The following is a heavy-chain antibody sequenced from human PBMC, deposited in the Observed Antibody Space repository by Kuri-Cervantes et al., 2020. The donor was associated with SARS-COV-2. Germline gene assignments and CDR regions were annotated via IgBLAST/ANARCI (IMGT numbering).Heavy chain of an antibody. V-gene: IGHV1-2*02. D-gene: IGHD3-22*01. J-gene: IGHJ3*02. CDR3: ASEHIYYYDSRGGFDI. CDR2: INPNSGGT. Sequence: ASVKVSCKASGYTFTSYGISWVRQAPGQGLEWMGWINPNSGGTNYAQKFQSRVTMTRDTSISTAYMELSRLRSGDTAVYYCASEHIYYYDSRGGFDIWGQGTMVTVSS. CDR1: GYTFTSYG.